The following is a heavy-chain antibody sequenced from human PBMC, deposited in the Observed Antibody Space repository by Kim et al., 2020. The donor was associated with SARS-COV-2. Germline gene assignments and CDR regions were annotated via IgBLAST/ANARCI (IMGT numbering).Heavy chain of an antibody. V-gene: IGHV3-11*01. Sequence: GGSLRLSCAASGFTFSDYYMSWIRQAPGKGLEWVSYISSSGSTIYYADSVKGRFTISRDNAKNSLYLQINSLRAEDTAVYYCARQHYYDIFTGYTHYYFDYWGQGTLVTVSS. CDR1: GFTFSDYY. CDR2: ISSSGSTI. D-gene: IGHD3-9*01. CDR3: ARQHYYDIFTGYTHYYFDY. J-gene: IGHJ4*02.